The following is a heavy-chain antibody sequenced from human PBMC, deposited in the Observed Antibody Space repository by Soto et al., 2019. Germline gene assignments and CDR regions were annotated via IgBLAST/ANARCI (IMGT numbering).Heavy chain of an antibody. Sequence: QITLKESGPTLVNPTQTLTLTCTFSGFSLSTSGVGVGWIRQPPGKALEWLALIYWDDDKRYSPSLKSRLTITKDTSKNQVVLTMTNMDPVDTATYYCAHRSTEITEAASYYFDYWGQGTLVTVSS. CDR1: GFSLSTSGVG. J-gene: IGHJ4*02. D-gene: IGHD4-17*01. CDR2: IYWDDDK. CDR3: AHRSTEITEAASYYFDY. V-gene: IGHV2-5*02.